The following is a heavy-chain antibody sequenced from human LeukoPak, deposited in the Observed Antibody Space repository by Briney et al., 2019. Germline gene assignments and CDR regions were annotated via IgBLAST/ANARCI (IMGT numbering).Heavy chain of an antibody. CDR1: GGSISSYY. CDR3: ARHGIVDSSRKYYFDY. V-gene: IGHV4-59*08. Sequence: SETLSLTCTVSGGSISSYYWSWIRQPPGKGLEWIGYIYYSGSTNYNPSLKSRVTISVDTSKNQFSLNLNSVTAEDTAVYYCARHGIVDSSRKYYFDYWGQGTLVTVSS. CDR2: IYYSGST. D-gene: IGHD6-13*01. J-gene: IGHJ4*02.